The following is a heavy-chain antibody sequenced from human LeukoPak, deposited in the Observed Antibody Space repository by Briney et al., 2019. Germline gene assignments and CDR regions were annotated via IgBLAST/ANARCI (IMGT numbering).Heavy chain of an antibody. CDR1: GGSISSSNW. CDR3: ARVADTLGGAFDI. Sequence: SGTLSLTCAVSGGSISSSNWWSWVRQPPGKGLEWIGEIYHSGSTYYNPSLKSRVTISVDRSKNQFSLKLSSVTAADTAVYYCARVADTLGGAFDIWGQGTMVTVSS. D-gene: IGHD3-16*01. J-gene: IGHJ3*02. CDR2: IYHSGST. V-gene: IGHV4-4*02.